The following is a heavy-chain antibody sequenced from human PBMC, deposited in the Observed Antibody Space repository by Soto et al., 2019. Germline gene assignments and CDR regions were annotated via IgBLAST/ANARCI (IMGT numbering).Heavy chain of an antibody. CDR3: ARLPQDYYYHGMDV. Sequence: GESLNISCRGSGYSFSTFWIGWVRQMPGKGLEWMGIIYASDSDTRYSPSFQGQVTISADKSSRTAYLQWSSLKASDSAMYYCARLPQDYYYHGMDVWGQGNKVTVSS. CDR1: GYSFSTFW. J-gene: IGHJ6*02. V-gene: IGHV5-51*01. CDR2: IYASDSDT.